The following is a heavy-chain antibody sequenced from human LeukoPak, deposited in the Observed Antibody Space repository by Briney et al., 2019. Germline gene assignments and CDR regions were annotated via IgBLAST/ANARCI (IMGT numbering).Heavy chain of an antibody. CDR1: GFTFSDYY. Sequence: KSGGSLRLSCAASGFTFSDYYMSWIRQAPGKGLEWVSYISSSGSTIYYADSVKGRFTISRDNAKNSLYLQMNSLGAEDTAVYYCARMTLAYCGGDCYSGWFDPWGQGTLVTVSS. J-gene: IGHJ5*02. CDR2: ISSSGSTI. V-gene: IGHV3-11*01. D-gene: IGHD2-21*02. CDR3: ARMTLAYCGGDCYSGWFDP.